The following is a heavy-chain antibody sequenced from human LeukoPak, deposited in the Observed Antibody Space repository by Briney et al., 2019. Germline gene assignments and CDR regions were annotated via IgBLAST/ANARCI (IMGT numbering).Heavy chain of an antibody. V-gene: IGHV4-61*02. CDR1: GGSISSGSYY. CDR3: ARDSWDSSGSENWFDP. Sequence: PSETLSLTCTVSGGSISSGSYYWSWLRQPAGTGLEWIGRIYTSGSTNYNPSLKSRVTISVDTSKNQFSLKLSSVTAADTAVYYCARDSWDSSGSENWFDPWGQGTLVTVSP. CDR2: IYTSGST. D-gene: IGHD3-22*01. J-gene: IGHJ5*02.